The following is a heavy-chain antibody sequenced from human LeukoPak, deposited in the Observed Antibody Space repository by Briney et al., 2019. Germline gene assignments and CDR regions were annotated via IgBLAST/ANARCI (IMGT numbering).Heavy chain of an antibody. Sequence: GSLRLSCAASGFTFSSYEMNWVRQAPGKGLEWVSYIRSSGSTIYYADSVKGRFTISRDNAKNSLYLQMNSLRAEDTAVYYCASGAAAGRLDYWGQGTLVTVSS. CDR2: IRSSGSTI. D-gene: IGHD6-13*01. V-gene: IGHV3-48*03. CDR3: ASGAAAGRLDY. CDR1: GFTFSSYE. J-gene: IGHJ4*02.